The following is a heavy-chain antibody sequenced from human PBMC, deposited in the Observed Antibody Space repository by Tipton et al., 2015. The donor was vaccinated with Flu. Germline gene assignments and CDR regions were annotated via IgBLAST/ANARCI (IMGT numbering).Heavy chain of an antibody. D-gene: IGHD3-10*01. J-gene: IGHJ5*02. CDR2: IRSKAYGETT. CDR3: TLTMVRGVP. CDR1: GFTFGDYA. V-gene: IGHV3-49*04. Sequence: SLRLSCTTTGFTFGDYAINWVRQAPGKGLEWVGVIRSKAYGETTQYAASVKGRFTISRDDSKSIAYLQLNSLKTEDTAVYYCTLTMVRGVPWGQGTQVTVSS.